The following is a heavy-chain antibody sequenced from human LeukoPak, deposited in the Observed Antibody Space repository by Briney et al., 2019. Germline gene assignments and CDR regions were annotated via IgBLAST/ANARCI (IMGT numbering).Heavy chain of an antibody. D-gene: IGHD3-3*01. CDR2: IIPIFGTA. V-gene: IGHV1-69*05. Sequence: GASVKVSCKASGGTFSSYAISWVRQAPGQGLERMGGIIPIFGTANYAQKFQGRVTITTDESTSTAYMELSSLRSEDTAVYYCARVSYDFWSGYFTSGDNWFDPWGQGTLVTVSS. J-gene: IGHJ5*02. CDR3: ARVSYDFWSGYFTSGDNWFDP. CDR1: GGTFSSYA.